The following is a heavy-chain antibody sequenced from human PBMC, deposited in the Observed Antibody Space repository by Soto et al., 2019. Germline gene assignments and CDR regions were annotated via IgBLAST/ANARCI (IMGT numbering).Heavy chain of an antibody. D-gene: IGHD3-22*01. CDR1: GFTFSSYG. Sequence: PGGSLRLSCAASGFTFSSYGMHWVRQAPGKGLEWVAVISYDGSNKYYADSVKGRFTISRDNSKNTLYLQMNSPRAEDTAVYYCAKDMYYSDSSGYCSLDYWGQGTLFTVSS. J-gene: IGHJ4*02. CDR2: ISYDGSNK. V-gene: IGHV3-30*18. CDR3: AKDMYYSDSSGYCSLDY.